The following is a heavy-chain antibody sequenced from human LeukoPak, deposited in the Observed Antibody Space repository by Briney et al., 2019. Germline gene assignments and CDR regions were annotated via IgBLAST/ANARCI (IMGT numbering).Heavy chain of an antibody. V-gene: IGHV3-30-3*01. Sequence: GGSLRLSCAASGFTFSSYAMHWVRQAPGKGLEWVAVISYDGSNKYYADSVKGRFTISRDNSKNTLYLQMNSLRAEDTAVYYCAKDLHNYDFWSGYYGPCDYWGQGTLVTASS. CDR3: AKDLHNYDFWSGYYGPCDY. CDR2: ISYDGSNK. J-gene: IGHJ4*02. CDR1: GFTFSSYA. D-gene: IGHD3-3*01.